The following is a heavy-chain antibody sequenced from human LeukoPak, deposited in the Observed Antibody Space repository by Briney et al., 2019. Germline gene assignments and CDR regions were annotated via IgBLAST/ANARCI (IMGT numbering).Heavy chain of an antibody. CDR2: ISWNSGSI. Sequence: PGGSLRLSRAASGFTFDDYAMHWVRQAPGKGLEWVSGISWNSGSIGYADSVKGRFTISRDNAKNSLYLQMNSLRAEDTALYYCAKGGDYNFPMDVWGQGTTVTVSS. V-gene: IGHV3-9*01. CDR3: AKGGDYNFPMDV. D-gene: IGHD3-16*01. J-gene: IGHJ6*02. CDR1: GFTFDDYA.